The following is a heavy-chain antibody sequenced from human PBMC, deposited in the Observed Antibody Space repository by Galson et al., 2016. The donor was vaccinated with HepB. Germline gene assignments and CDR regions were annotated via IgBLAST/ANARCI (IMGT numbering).Heavy chain of an antibody. CDR3: AREADNSGSPINAFDM. CDR2: IWYDGSYK. D-gene: IGHD3-10*01. CDR1: GFTFSTYG. J-gene: IGHJ3*02. Sequence: SLRLSCAASGFTFSTYGMHWVRQAPGKGLEWVAIIWYDGSYKSYVDSVKGRFSISRDNSKNTLYLQMNSLRAEDTAVYYCAREADNSGSPINAFDMWGQGTLVTVSS. V-gene: IGHV3-33*01.